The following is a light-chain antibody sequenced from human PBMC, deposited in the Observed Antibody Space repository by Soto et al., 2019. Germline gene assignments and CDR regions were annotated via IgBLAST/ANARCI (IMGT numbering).Light chain of an antibody. V-gene: IGLV3-25*03. CDR1: ALPKQF. CDR3: QSTDSSGSSVV. Sequence: SSELTQPPSVSLSPGQTARITCSGGALPKQFAHWYQQKAGQAPVILIYNDTDRPSGIPERFSGSSSGTTVTLTISGLQAEDEADYYCQSTDSSGSSVVFGGGTKVTVL. J-gene: IGLJ2*01. CDR2: NDT.